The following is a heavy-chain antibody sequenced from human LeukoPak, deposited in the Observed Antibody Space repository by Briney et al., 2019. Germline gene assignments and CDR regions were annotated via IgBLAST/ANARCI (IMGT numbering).Heavy chain of an antibody. J-gene: IGHJ4*02. V-gene: IGHV1-2*02. CDR1: GYTFTGYY. D-gene: IGHD3-10*01. Sequence: ASVKVSCKASGYTFTGYYMHWVRQAPGQGLEWMGWINPNSGGTNYAQKFQGRVTMTRDTSISTAYMELSRLRADDTAVYYCATSMVRGVPQNNWGQGNLVTVSS. CDR3: ATSMVRGVPQNN. CDR2: INPNSGGT.